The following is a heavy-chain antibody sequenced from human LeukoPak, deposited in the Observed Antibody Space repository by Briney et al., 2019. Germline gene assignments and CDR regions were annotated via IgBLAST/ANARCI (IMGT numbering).Heavy chain of an antibody. J-gene: IGHJ4*02. CDR2: IFYSGST. D-gene: IGHD4-17*01. CDR1: SGSIGTSNYY. V-gene: IGHV4-39*07. Sequence: SETLSLTCTVSSGSIGTSNYYWGWVRQPPGKALEWIGNIFYSGSTYYSPSLKSRVTISLDASRNQFSLKLNSVTAADTAVYYCARHWGYGDYRYYFDYWGQGTLVTVSS. CDR3: ARHWGYGDYRYYFDY.